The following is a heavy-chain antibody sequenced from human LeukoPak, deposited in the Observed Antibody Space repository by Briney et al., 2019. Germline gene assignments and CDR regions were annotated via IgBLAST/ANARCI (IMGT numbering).Heavy chain of an antibody. Sequence: GGSLRLSCTASGFTFGDYAMSWFRQAPGKGLEWVGFIRSKTYGATTEYAASVKGRFTISRDDSKSIAYLHMNSLKTEDTAVYYCSRGKAYYFDFWGQGTLVTVSS. CDR3: SRGKAYYFDF. CDR1: GFTFGDYA. V-gene: IGHV3-49*03. J-gene: IGHJ4*02. CDR2: IRSKTYGATT.